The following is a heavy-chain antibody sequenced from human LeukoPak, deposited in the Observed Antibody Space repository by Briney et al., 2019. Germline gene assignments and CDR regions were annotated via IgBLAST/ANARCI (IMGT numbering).Heavy chain of an antibody. CDR1: GFTFSTCS. J-gene: IGHJ4*02. D-gene: IGHD5-24*01. V-gene: IGHV3-21*01. CDR2: ISSSGTYI. CDR3: ASSFPRRDDYISNYFDY. Sequence: PGGSLRLSCAASGFTFSTCSMNWVRQAPGRGLEWVSSISSSGTYIYYADSMRGRFTISRDNSKNSLYLQMNSLRAEDTAVYYCASSFPRRDDYISNYFDYWGQGTLVTVSS.